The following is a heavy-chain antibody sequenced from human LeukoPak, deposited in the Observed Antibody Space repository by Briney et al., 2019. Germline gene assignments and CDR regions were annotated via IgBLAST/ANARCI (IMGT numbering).Heavy chain of an antibody. CDR3: AREFSSSWYPTY. J-gene: IGHJ4*02. D-gene: IGHD6-13*01. CDR2: ISSSGGTI. CDR1: GFTFSDYY. Sequence: GGSLRLSCAASGFTFSDYYMSWIRQAPGKGLEWVSYISSSGGTISYADSVKDRFTISRDNAKNSLYLQMNSLRAEDTAVYYCAREFSSSWYPTYWGQGTLVTVSS. V-gene: IGHV3-11*01.